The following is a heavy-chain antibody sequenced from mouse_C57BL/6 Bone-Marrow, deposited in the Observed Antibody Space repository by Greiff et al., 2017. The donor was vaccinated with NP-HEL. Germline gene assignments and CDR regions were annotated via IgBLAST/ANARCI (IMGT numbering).Heavy chain of an antibody. J-gene: IGHJ2*01. CDR3: ARTPYYFDD. V-gene: IGHV5-4*03. CDR1: GFTFSSYA. CDR2: ISDGGSYT. Sequence: EVMLVESGGGLVKPGGSLKLSCAASGFTFSSYAMSWVRQTPEKRLEWVATISDGGSYTYYPDNVKGRFTISRDNAKNNLYLQMSHLKSEDTAMYYCARTPYYFDDWGQGTTLTVSS.